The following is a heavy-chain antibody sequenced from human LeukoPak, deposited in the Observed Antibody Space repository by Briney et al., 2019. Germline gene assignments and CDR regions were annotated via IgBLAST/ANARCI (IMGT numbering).Heavy chain of an antibody. V-gene: IGHV1-2*02. CDR2: INPNSGGT. CDR3: VRGGTRIAVAGSYDE. D-gene: IGHD6-19*01. J-gene: IGHJ4*02. Sequence: ASVKVSCKASGYTFTGYYMHWVRRAPGQGLEWMGWINPNSGGTNYAQKFQGRVTMTRDPQSNTAYMKLSLMRPHETAVYYCVRGGTRIAVAGSYDEWGGGTLVTVSS. CDR1: GYTFTGYY.